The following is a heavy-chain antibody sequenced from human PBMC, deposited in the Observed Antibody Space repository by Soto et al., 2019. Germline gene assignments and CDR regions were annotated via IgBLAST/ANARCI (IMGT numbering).Heavy chain of an antibody. CDR3: AHRRFANYSSLPADFDY. CDR1: GFSLSSSGVG. D-gene: IGHD6-13*01. CDR2: IYWNDEM. V-gene: IGHV2-5*01. Sequence: QITLKESGPTLVKPTQTLTLTCTFSGFSLSSSGVGVGWIRQPPGKALEWLALIYWNDEMHYSPSLKSRLTITEDASKHQVVLTVTNMDPADTATYYCAHRRFANYSSLPADFDYWGQGILVTVSS. J-gene: IGHJ4*02.